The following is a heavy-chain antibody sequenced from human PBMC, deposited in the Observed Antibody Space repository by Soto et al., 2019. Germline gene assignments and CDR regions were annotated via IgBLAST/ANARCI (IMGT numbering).Heavy chain of an antibody. D-gene: IGHD2-8*01. V-gene: IGHV6-1*01. CDR3: ARLIGNSWLDS. J-gene: IGHJ5*01. Sequence: QVQLQPSGPGLVKPSQTLSLTCAISGDSVSTNSATWDWIRQSPSRGLEWLGRTYYRSKWDYDYAASVKGRININPDTSNNQVSLHLDSVTPDDTAVYYCARLIGNSWLDSWGQGTLVTVSS. CDR1: GDSVSTNSAT. CDR2: TYYRSKWDY.